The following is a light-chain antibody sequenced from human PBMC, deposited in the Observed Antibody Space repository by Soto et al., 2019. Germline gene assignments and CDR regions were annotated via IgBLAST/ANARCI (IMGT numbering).Light chain of an antibody. J-gene: IGLJ1*01. Sequence: QSALTQPASVSGSPGQSITISCTGTSNTVGGFNVVSWYQQHPGKAPKVIIYEGIKRPSGVSNRFSGSNSGSTASLTISRLQAEDEADYYCCSYVGATTYVFGTGTKLTVL. CDR1: SNTVGGFNV. V-gene: IGLV2-23*01. CDR3: CSYVGATTYV. CDR2: EGI.